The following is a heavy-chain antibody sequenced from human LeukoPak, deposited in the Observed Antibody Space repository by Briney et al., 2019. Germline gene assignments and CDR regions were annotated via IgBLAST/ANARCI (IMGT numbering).Heavy chain of an antibody. J-gene: IGHJ4*02. D-gene: IGHD1-26*01. Sequence: GGSLRLSCAASGFTSSSYAMSWVRQAPGKGLEWVSVISGSGGSTYSADSVKGRLTISRDNSKNTLYLQMNSLRAEDTAVYFCAKSQDGGRLFHFDYWGQGTLVTVSS. CDR2: ISGSGGST. CDR3: AKSQDGGRLFHFDY. V-gene: IGHV3-23*01. CDR1: GFTSSSYA.